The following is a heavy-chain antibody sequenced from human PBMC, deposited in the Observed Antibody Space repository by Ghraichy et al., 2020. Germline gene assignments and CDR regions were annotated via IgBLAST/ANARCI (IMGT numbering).Heavy chain of an antibody. D-gene: IGHD2-2*01. CDR3: ARGNSEPAARGMNDY. CDR2: INHSGST. V-gene: IGHV4-34*01. Sequence: SETLSLTCAVYGGSFSGYYWSWIRQPPGKGLEWIGEINHSGSTNYNPSLKSRVTISVDTSKNQFSLKLSSVTAADTAVYYCARGNSEPAARGMNDYWGQGTLVTVSS. CDR1: GGSFSGYY. J-gene: IGHJ4*02.